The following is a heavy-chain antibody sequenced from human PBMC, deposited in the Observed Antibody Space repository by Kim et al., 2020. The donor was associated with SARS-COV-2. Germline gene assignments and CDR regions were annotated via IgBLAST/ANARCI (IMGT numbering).Heavy chain of an antibody. Sequence: ASVKVSCKASGYTFTSYGINWVRQAPGQGLEWMGWISAYNGNTNYAQKLQGRVTMTTDTSTSTAYMELRSLRSDDTAVYYCARESRYYDFWSGYYHGAYFDYWGQGTLVTVSS. CDR1: GYTFTSYG. J-gene: IGHJ4*02. V-gene: IGHV1-18*01. D-gene: IGHD3-3*01. CDR2: ISAYNGNT. CDR3: ARESRYYDFWSGYYHGAYFDY.